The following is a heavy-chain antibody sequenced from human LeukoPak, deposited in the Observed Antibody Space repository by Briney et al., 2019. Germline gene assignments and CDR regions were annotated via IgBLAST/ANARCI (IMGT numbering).Heavy chain of an antibody. CDR2: IIPIFGTA. Sequence: ASVKVSCKASGGTFSSYAIRWVRQAPGQGLEWMGGIIPIFGTANYAQKFQGRVTITADESTSTAYMELSSLRSEDTAVYYCARGASGSYLFDYWGQGTLVTVPS. V-gene: IGHV1-69*13. CDR1: GGTFSSYA. CDR3: ARGASGSYLFDY. D-gene: IGHD1-26*01. J-gene: IGHJ4*02.